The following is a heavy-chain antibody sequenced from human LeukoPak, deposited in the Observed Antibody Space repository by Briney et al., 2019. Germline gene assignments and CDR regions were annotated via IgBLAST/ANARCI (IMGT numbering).Heavy chain of an antibody. V-gene: IGHV3-11*01. CDR1: GFTFSDYY. J-gene: IGHJ4*02. Sequence: NPGGSLRLSCAASGFTFSDYYMSWIRQAPGKGLEWVSHISSSGSTIYYADSVKGRFTISRDNAKDSLYLQMNSLRVEDTAVYYCAREYYYDSSGPIGYWGQGTLVTVSS. CDR2: ISSSGSTI. D-gene: IGHD3-22*01. CDR3: AREYYYDSSGPIGY.